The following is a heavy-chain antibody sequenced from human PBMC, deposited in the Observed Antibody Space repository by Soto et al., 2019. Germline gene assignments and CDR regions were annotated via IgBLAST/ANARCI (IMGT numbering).Heavy chain of an antibody. J-gene: IGHJ3*02. CDR2: IIPIFGTA. V-gene: IGHV1-69*13. CDR3: ARDKRVYYYDSSGYYYPVPDAFDI. Sequence: SVKVSCKASGGTFSSYAISWVRQAPGQGLEWMGGIIPIFGTANYAQKFQGRVTITADESTSTAYMELSSLRSEDTAVYYCARDKRVYYYDSSGYYYPVPDAFDIWGQGTMVTVSS. CDR1: GGTFSSYA. D-gene: IGHD3-22*01.